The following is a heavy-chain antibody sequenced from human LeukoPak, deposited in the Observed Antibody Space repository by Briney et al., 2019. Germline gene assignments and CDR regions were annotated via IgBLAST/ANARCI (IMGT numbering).Heavy chain of an antibody. CDR3: ARTGWYYSGSGSYYIDY. V-gene: IGHV3-74*01. J-gene: IGHJ4*02. CDR2: ITSDGSST. CDR1: GFPFSNYW. D-gene: IGHD3-10*01. Sequence: GGSLRISCAASGFPFSNYWMHWVRQAPGKGLVWVSRITSDGSSTSYADSVKGRFTISRDNARNTLYLQMNSLRADDTAVYYCARTGWYYSGSGSYYIDYWGQGTLVTVSS.